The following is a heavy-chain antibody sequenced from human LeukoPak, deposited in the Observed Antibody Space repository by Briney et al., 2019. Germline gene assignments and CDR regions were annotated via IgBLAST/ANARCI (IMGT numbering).Heavy chain of an antibody. D-gene: IGHD6-13*01. V-gene: IGHV4-59*01. Sequence: SETLSLTCTVSGGSISSYYWSWIRQPPGKGLEWIGYIYYSGSTNYNPSLKSRVTISVDTSKNQFSLKLSSVTAADTAVYYCARETPDGIAATFDYWGQGTLVTVSS. CDR2: IYYSGST. J-gene: IGHJ4*02. CDR1: GGSISSYY. CDR3: ARETPDGIAATFDY.